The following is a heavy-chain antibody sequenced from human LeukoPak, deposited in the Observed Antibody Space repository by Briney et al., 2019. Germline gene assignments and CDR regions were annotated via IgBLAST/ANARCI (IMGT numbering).Heavy chain of an antibody. Sequence: TLSLTCTVSGGSISSGGYYWSWIRQHPGKGLEWIGYVYYSGSTYYNPSLKSRVTISVDTSKNQFSLKLSSVTAADTAVYYCARVRVVAPLNWFDPWGQGTLVTVSS. V-gene: IGHV4-31*03. CDR3: ARVRVVAPLNWFDP. CDR2: VYYSGST. CDR1: GGSISSGGYY. D-gene: IGHD2-21*01. J-gene: IGHJ5*02.